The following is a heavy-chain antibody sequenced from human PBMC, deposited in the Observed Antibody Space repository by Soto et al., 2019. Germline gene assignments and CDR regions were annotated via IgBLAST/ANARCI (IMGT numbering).Heavy chain of an antibody. Sequence: SVKVSCKASGGTFSSYTISWVRQAPGQGLEWMGRIIPILGIANYAQKFQGRVTITADKSTSTAYMELSSLRSEDTAVYYCASAPLYYDILTGYWVPLDYWGQGTLVTVSS. CDR1: GGTFSSYT. CDR3: ASAPLYYDILTGYWVPLDY. J-gene: IGHJ4*02. D-gene: IGHD3-9*01. CDR2: IIPILGIA. V-gene: IGHV1-69*02.